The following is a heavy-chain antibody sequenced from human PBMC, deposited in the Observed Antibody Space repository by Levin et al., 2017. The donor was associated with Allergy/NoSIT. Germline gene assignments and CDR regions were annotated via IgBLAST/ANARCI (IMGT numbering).Heavy chain of an antibody. Sequence: GESLKISCAASGFTFSSYGMHWVRQAPGKGLEWVAVISYDGSNKYYADSVKGRFTISRDNSKNTLYLQMNSLRAEDTAVYYCAKDLLQLWPKAEYYFDYWGQGTLVTVSS. CDR1: GFTFSSYG. CDR2: ISYDGSNK. J-gene: IGHJ4*02. D-gene: IGHD5-18*01. CDR3: AKDLLQLWPKAEYYFDY. V-gene: IGHV3-30*18.